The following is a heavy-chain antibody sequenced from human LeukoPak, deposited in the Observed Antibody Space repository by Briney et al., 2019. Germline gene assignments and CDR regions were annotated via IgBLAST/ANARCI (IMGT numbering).Heavy chain of an antibody. CDR3: ATVKLYYYDSSGYDY. CDR1: GGTFSSYA. CDR2: IIPIFGTA. J-gene: IGHJ4*02. D-gene: IGHD3-22*01. V-gene: IGHV1-69*06. Sequence: SVKVSCKASGGTFSSYAISWVRQAPGQGLEWMGGIIPIFGTANYAQEFQGRVTMTEDTSTDTAYMELSSLRSEDTAVYYCATVKLYYYDSSGYDYWGQGTLVTVSS.